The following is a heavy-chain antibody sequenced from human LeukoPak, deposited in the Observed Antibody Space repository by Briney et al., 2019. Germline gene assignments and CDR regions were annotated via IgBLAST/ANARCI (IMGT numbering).Heavy chain of an antibody. CDR2: INPNSGGT. Sequence: ASVKVSCKASGYTFTGYYMHWVRQAPGQGLEWMGWINPNSGGTNYAQKFQGRVTMTRDTSISTAYMELSRLRSDDTAVYYCARNRYSYGLSLDYWGQGTLVTVSS. CDR3: ARNRYSYGLSLDY. J-gene: IGHJ4*02. D-gene: IGHD5-18*01. CDR1: GYTFTGYY. V-gene: IGHV1-2*02.